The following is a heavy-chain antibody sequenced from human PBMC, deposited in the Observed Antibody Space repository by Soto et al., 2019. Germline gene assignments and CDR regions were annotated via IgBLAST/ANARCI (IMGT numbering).Heavy chain of an antibody. CDR2: ISWNSGSI. CDR3: AKDILRGSGYEGFDY. V-gene: IGHV3-9*01. D-gene: IGHD5-12*01. Sequence: ESGGGLVQPGRSLRLSCAASGFTFDDYAMHWVRQAPGKGLEWVSGISWNSGSIGYADSVKGRFTISRDNAKNSLYLQMNSLRAEDTALYYCAKDILRGSGYEGFDYWGQGTLVTVSS. J-gene: IGHJ4*02. CDR1: GFTFDDYA.